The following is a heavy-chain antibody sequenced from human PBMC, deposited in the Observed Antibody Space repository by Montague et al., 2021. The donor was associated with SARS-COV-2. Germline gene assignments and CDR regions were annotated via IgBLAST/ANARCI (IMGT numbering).Heavy chain of an antibody. D-gene: IGHD5-24*01. CDR1: GFTFSSYS. V-gene: IGHV3-21*01. J-gene: IGHJ3*02. CDR3: ARGVETATMGDAFDI. Sequence: SLRLSCAASGFTFSSYSMNWVRQAPGKGLEWVSSISSSSSYIYYADSVKGRFTISRDNAKNSRYLQMNSLRAEDTAVYYCARGVETATMGDAFDIWGQGTMVTVSS. CDR2: ISSSSSYI.